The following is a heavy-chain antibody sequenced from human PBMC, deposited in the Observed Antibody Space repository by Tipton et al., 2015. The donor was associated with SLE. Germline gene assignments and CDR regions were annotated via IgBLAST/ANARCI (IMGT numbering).Heavy chain of an antibody. CDR3: ARGPRFLAS. J-gene: IGHJ4*02. V-gene: IGHV4-34*01. CDR1: GGSFRGYY. D-gene: IGHD3-3*01. Sequence: TLSLTCAVYGGSFRGYYWSWIRQPPGKGLEWIGEINHSGSTNYNPSLKSRVPISVDTSKNQFSLKLSSVTAADTAVYYCARGPRFLASWGQGTLVTVSS. CDR2: INHSGST.